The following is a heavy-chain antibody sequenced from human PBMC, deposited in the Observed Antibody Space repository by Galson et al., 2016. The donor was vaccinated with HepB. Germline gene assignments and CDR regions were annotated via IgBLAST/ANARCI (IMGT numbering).Heavy chain of an antibody. J-gene: IGHJ3*02. CDR2: INPADSDT. V-gene: IGHV5-51*01. Sequence: QSGAEVKESGESLKISCKASGYNFATHWLGWARQMPGKGLEWMGIINPADSDTRYSPPFQGQVTMSADKSINTAYLQWSSLQASDTAMYYCAVKGIPVITPDAFDIWGQGTMVTVSS. D-gene: IGHD4-23*01. CDR1: GYNFATHW. CDR3: AVKGIPVITPDAFDI.